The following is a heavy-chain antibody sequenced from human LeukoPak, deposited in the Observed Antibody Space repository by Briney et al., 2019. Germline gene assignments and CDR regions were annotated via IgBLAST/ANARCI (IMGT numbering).Heavy chain of an antibody. CDR2: ISWDGGST. CDR3: VKDNGFVEWLFDRFDY. D-gene: IGHD3-3*01. V-gene: IGHV3-43*01. Sequence: GGSLRLSCAASGFTFAEYIMHSVRQAPGESLEWVSLISWDGGSTHYADSVKGRFTISRDNSKNSLYLQMNSLRTEDTVLYYCVKDNGFVEWLFDRFDYGGEGTLVSVSS. CDR1: GFTFAEYI. J-gene: IGHJ4*02.